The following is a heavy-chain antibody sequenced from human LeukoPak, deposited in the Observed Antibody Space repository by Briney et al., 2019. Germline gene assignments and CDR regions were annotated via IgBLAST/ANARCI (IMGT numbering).Heavy chain of an antibody. D-gene: IGHD2-2*01. CDR3: ARDRRYCSSTSCYRNNNFDY. CDR2: IKQDGSEK. J-gene: IGHJ4*02. CDR1: GFTFSSYA. V-gene: IGHV3-7*01. Sequence: GGSLRLSCAASGFTFSSYAMHWVRQAPGKGLEWVANIKQDGSEKYYVDSVKGRFTISRDNAKNSLYLQMNSLRAEDTAVYYCARDRRYCSSTSCYRNNNFDYWGQGTLVTVSS.